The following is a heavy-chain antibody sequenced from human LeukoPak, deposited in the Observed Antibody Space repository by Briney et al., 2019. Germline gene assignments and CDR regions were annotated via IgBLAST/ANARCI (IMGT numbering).Heavy chain of an antibody. CDR2: ISWNSGSI. CDR1: GFTFDDYA. V-gene: IGHV3-9*01. D-gene: IGHD3-9*01. CDR3: AKGHYDILTGYVDAFDI. J-gene: IGHJ3*02. Sequence: GGSLRLSCAASGFTFDDYAMHWVRQAPGKGLEWVSGISWNSGSIGYADSVKGRFTISRDNAKNSLYLQMNSLRAEDTALYYCAKGHYDILTGYVDAFDIWGQGTMVTVSS.